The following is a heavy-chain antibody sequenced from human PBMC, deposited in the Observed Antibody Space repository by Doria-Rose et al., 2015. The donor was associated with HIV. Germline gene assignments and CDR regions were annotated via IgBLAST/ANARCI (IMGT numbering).Heavy chain of an antibody. V-gene: IGHV2-26*01. CDR3: ARIKSSRWYHKYYFDF. CDR1: GVSLSSPGMG. D-gene: IGHD6-13*01. CDR2: IFSDDER. J-gene: IGHJ4*02. Sequence: SGPVLVKPTETLTLTCTVSGVSLSSPGMGVSWIRQPPGKALEWLAHIFSDDERSYNTSLESRLISCGGTAKSQGVRTMTDMDPVDTATYYCARIKSSRWYHKYYFDFWGQGTLVIVSA.